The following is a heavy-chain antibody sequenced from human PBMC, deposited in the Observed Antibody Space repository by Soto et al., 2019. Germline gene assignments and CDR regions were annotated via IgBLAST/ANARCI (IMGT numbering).Heavy chain of an antibody. CDR1: GYTFTSYD. Sequence: QVQLVQSGAEVKKPGASVKVSCKASGYTFTSYDINWVRQATGQGLEWMGWMNANSGNTGYAQKFQGRVTMTRNTSISPAYMELSSLRSDDTAVYYCARDETTVTPQSNYWGQGTLVTVSS. CDR3: ARDETTVTPQSNY. D-gene: IGHD4-17*01. V-gene: IGHV1-8*01. CDR2: MNANSGNT. J-gene: IGHJ4*02.